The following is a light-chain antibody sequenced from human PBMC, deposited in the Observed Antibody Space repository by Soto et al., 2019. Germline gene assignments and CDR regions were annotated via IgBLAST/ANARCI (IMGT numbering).Light chain of an antibody. V-gene: IGKV3-11*01. CDR2: DVS. J-gene: IGKJ1*01. Sequence: EIVLTQSPATLSLSPGERATLSCRASQSLSHYLVWYQHKPGQAPRLLIHDVSNRATGVPARFSGSGSGTDFTLTISGLEPEDFAAYYCQQRRDWPRTFGQGTKVEIK. CDR1: QSLSHY. CDR3: QQRRDWPRT.